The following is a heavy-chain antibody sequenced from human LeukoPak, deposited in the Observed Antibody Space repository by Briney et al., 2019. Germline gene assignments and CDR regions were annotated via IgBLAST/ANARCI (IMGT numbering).Heavy chain of an antibody. J-gene: IGHJ3*02. Sequence: SETLSLTCTVSGGSISSYYWSWIRQPPGKGLEWIGYIYYSGSTNYNPSLKSRVTISVDTSKNQFSLKLSSVTAADTAVYYCAAQVGASAFDIWGQGTMVTVSS. D-gene: IGHD1-26*01. CDR2: IYYSGST. CDR3: AAQVGASAFDI. V-gene: IGHV4-59*01. CDR1: GGSISSYY.